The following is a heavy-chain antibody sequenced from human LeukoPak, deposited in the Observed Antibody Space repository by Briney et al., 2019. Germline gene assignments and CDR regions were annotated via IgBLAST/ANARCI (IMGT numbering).Heavy chain of an antibody. CDR2: MSGSGGST. CDR3: AKRLFFGPGYVATPFDF. J-gene: IGHJ4*02. V-gene: IGHV3-23*01. Sequence: QPGGSLRLSCAASGFTFSSYSMNWVRQAPGKGLEWVSAMSGSGGSTYYADSVKGRFTISRDNSKNTLYLQMNSLRAEDTAVYYCAKRLFFGPGYVATPFDFWGQGALVTVSS. D-gene: IGHD6-13*01. CDR1: GFTFSSYS.